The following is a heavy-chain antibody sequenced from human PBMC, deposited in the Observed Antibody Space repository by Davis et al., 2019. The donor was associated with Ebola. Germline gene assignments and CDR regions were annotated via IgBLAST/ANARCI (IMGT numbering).Heavy chain of an antibody. CDR1: GFIVGDKY. J-gene: IGHJ2*01. V-gene: IGHV3-53*01. D-gene: IGHD4-17*01. CDR2: IYRDGRT. Sequence: PGGSLRLSCAASGFIVGDKYMSWVRQAPGKGLEWVSVIYRDGRTYYADSVKGRFIVSRDNSKNTLFLQMDSLRADDTAVYYCTRHVSGDFWYFDLWGRGTLVSVSS. CDR3: TRHVSGDFWYFDL.